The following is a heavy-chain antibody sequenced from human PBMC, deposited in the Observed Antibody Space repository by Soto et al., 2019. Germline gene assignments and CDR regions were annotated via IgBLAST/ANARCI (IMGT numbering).Heavy chain of an antibody. D-gene: IGHD1-7*01. CDR1: AFVLRDYP. CDR2: INRRGSEA. Sequence: EVQLVESGGGLVQPGGSLRLSCVASAFVLRDYPMNWVRQAPGKGLEWVANINRRGSEANYAASVRGRFTISRDNARNLLYLQMNSVRADDTAVYFCVRGTPTPGLDYWGQGTLVTVSS. V-gene: IGHV3-7*03. J-gene: IGHJ4*02. CDR3: VRGTPTPGLDY.